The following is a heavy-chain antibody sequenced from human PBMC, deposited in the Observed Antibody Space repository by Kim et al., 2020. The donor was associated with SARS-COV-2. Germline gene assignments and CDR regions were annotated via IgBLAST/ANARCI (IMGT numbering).Heavy chain of an antibody. V-gene: IGHV3-74*01. D-gene: IGHD2-15*01. Sequence: GGSLRLSCAASGFTFSSYWMHWVRQAPGKGLVWVSRINSDGSSTSYADSVKGRFTISRDNAKNTLYLQMNSLRAEDTAVYYCARAAPGGYGMDVWGQGTTVTVSS. CDR2: INSDGSST. J-gene: IGHJ6*02. CDR1: GFTFSSYW. CDR3: ARAAPGGYGMDV.